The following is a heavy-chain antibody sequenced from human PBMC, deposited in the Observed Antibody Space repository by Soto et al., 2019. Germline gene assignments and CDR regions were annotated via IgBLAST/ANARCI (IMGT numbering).Heavy chain of an antibody. CDR3: TTVYRPIRNYGMDV. D-gene: IGHD2-2*01. CDR1: GFIFGNAG. Sequence: EVQLVESGEGLVRPGGPLRPSFEALGFIFGNAGRNWVAQAPGKGRGGVGRIKSKTDGGTTDYAAPVKGRFTISRDDSKNTLYLQMNSLKTEDTAVYYCTTVYRPIRNYGMDVWGQGTTVTVSS. V-gene: IGHV3-15*07. J-gene: IGHJ6*02. CDR2: IKSKTDGGTT.